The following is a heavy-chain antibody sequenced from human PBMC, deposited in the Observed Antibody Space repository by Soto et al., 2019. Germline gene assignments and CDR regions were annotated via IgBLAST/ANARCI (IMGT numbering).Heavy chain of an antibody. CDR3: AKDHTLVIRDAFDI. CDR1: GFTFRRYA. J-gene: IGHJ3*02. V-gene: IGHV3-23*01. D-gene: IGHD1-26*01. CDR2: IRDSGTGT. Sequence: EVQILESGGGLVQPGGSLRLSCAASGFTFRRYAMYWVRQAPGKVLALGSGIRDSGTGTYYADSVKGRFTISRDNSKNTVYLQMKRLRAEDTAVYYCAKDHTLVIRDAFDIWGQGTMVNFSS.